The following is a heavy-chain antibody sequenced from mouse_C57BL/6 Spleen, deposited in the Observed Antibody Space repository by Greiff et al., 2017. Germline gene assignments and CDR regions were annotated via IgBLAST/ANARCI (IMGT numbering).Heavy chain of an antibody. V-gene: IGHV1-80*01. D-gene: IGHD2-3*01. CDR2: IYPGDGDT. CDR1: GYAFSSYW. Sequence: VQRVESGAELVKPGASVKISCKASGYAFSSYWMNWVKQRPGKGLEWIGQIYPGDGDTNYNGKFKGKATLTADKSSSTAYMQLSSLTSEDSAVYFCAREGGYYHYFDYWGQGTTLTVSS. J-gene: IGHJ2*01. CDR3: AREGGYYHYFDY.